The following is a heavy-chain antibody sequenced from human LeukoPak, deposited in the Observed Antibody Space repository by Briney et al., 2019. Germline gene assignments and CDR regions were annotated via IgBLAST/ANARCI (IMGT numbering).Heavy chain of an antibody. Sequence: GGSLRLSCAASGFTFSTFAIHWVRQAPGKGLEWVAFISYDGSAKYYADSVKGRFTISRDSSKNTVYLQMNNLRAEDTSLYYCARDQSGTYCVDYCGQGTLVTVSS. D-gene: IGHD1-26*01. V-gene: IGHV3-30*04. CDR2: ISYDGSAK. CDR1: GFTFSTFA. CDR3: ARDQSGTYCVDY. J-gene: IGHJ4*02.